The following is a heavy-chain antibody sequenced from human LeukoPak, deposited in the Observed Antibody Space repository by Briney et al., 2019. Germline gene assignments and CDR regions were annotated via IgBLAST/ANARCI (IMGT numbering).Heavy chain of an antibody. CDR2: IYYSGST. Sequence: SETLSLTCTVSGCSISSYYWSWIRQPPGKGLEWIGYIYYSGSTNYNPSLKSRVTISVDTSKNQFSLKLSSVTAADTAVYYCAREDGSGSTWGQGTLVTVSS. V-gene: IGHV4-59*13. D-gene: IGHD3-10*01. J-gene: IGHJ5*02. CDR1: GCSISSYY. CDR3: AREDGSGST.